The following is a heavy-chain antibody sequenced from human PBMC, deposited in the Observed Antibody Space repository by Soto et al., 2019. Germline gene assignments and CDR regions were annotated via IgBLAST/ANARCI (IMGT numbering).Heavy chain of an antibody. D-gene: IGHD3-10*01. V-gene: IGHV4-61*01. CDR2: IYYSGST. CDR3: ASGRYGSGSFLDY. Sequence: SETLSLTCTVSGGSVSSGSYYWSWIRQPPGKGLEWIGYIYYSGSTNYNPSLKSRVTISVDTSKNQFSLKLSSVTAADTAVYYCASGRYGSGSFLDYWGQGTLVTVSS. CDR1: GGSVSSGSYY. J-gene: IGHJ4*02.